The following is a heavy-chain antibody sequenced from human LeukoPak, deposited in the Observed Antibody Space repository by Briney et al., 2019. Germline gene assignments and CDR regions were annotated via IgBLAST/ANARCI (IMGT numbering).Heavy chain of an antibody. CDR3: ARDYYDGHGYFDY. CDR2: IGSSGSHI. J-gene: IGHJ4*02. CDR1: GFTFTSYW. D-gene: IGHD3-22*01. V-gene: IGHV3-21*01. Sequence: TGGSLRLSCAASGFTFTSYWMNWVRQAPGKGLEWVSSIGSSGSHIYFVDSVKGRFTISRDNANNALYLQMNGLRAEDTAVYYCARDYYDGHGYFDYWGQGAQVTVSS.